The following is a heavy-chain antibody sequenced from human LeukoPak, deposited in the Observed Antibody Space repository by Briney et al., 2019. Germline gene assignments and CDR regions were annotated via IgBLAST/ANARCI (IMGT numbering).Heavy chain of an antibody. D-gene: IGHD4-17*01. CDR3: AIFQGTYGDNDNDF. V-gene: IGHV1-69*13. Sequence: ASVKVSCKASGGTFRSFAINWVRQAPGKGLEWMGGIIPMINTPKYAQRFQGRVSITADESTSTGYMEVSSLRSEDTAVYYCAIFQGTYGDNDNDFWGQGTLVTVSS. J-gene: IGHJ4*02. CDR1: GGTFRSFA. CDR2: IIPMINTP.